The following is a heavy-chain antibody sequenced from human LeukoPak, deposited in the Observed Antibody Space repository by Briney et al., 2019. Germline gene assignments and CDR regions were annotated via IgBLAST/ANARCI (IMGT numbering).Heavy chain of an antibody. CDR1: GFTFSSYA. CDR2: ISGSGGDT. J-gene: IGHJ4*02. Sequence: GGSLPRSCAASGFTFSSYAMSWVRQAPGKGLQWVSAISGSGGDTYDADSVKGRFTISRDNSKNTLYLQMNSLRAEDTAVYYCAKDTSVARYCTNDICFPFDYWGQGTMVTLSS. V-gene: IGHV3-23*01. D-gene: IGHD2-8*01. CDR3: AKDTSVARYCTNDICFPFDY.